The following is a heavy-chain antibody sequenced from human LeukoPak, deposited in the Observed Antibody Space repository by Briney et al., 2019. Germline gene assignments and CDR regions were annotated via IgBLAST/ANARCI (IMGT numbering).Heavy chain of an antibody. CDR1: GGSISSYY. V-gene: IGHV4-59*12. Sequence: SETLSLTCSVSGGSISSYYWSWIRQPPGKGLEWIGYIYYSGSTNYNPSLKSRVTISVDTSKNQFSLRLSSVTAADTAMYYCARGTLYSGWSYYFDYWGQGSQVTVSS. D-gene: IGHD6-19*01. CDR3: ARGTLYSGWSYYFDY. J-gene: IGHJ4*02. CDR2: IYYSGST.